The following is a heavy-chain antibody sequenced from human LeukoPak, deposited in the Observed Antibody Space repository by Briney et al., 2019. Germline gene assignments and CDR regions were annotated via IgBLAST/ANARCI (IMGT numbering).Heavy chain of an antibody. D-gene: IGHD3-22*01. CDR3: ARDYDSSGYYYDY. CDR1: GDTFTGYY. J-gene: IGHJ4*02. Sequence: ASVKVSCKASGDTFTGYYMHWVRQAPGQGLEWMGWINPNSGGTNYAQKFQGWVTMTRDTSISTAYMELSRLRSDDTAVYYCARDYDSSGYYYDYWGQGTLVTVSS. V-gene: IGHV1-2*04. CDR2: INPNSGGT.